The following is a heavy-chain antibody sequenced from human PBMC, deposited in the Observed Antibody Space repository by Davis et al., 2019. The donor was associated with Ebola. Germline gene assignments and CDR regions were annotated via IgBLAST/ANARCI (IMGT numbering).Heavy chain of an antibody. Sequence: SGPTLVKPTQTLTLTCTFSGFSLSTSGMGVGWIRQPPGKALECLGFIFWDDDRRYSPSLKSRLTITKDTPKNQVVLTMTNMDPADTATYYCTHVGYINGWFYFDYWGQGSLVTVSS. J-gene: IGHJ4*02. CDR2: IFWDDDR. CDR1: GFSLSTSGMG. V-gene: IGHV2-5*02. CDR3: THVGYINGWFYFDY. D-gene: IGHD6-19*01.